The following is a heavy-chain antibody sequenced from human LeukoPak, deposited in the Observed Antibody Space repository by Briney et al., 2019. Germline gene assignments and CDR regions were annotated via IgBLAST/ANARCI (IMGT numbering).Heavy chain of an antibody. V-gene: IGHV1-8*03. CDR1: GYTFTSYD. Sequence: GASVKVSCKASGYTFTSYDINWVRQATGQGLEWMGWMNPNSGNTGYAQKFQGRVTITRNNSISTAYMELSSLRSEDTAVYYCALIPSFQVVPADYWGQGTLVTVSS. CDR3: ALIPSFQVVPADY. CDR2: MNPNSGNT. D-gene: IGHD2-2*01. J-gene: IGHJ4*02.